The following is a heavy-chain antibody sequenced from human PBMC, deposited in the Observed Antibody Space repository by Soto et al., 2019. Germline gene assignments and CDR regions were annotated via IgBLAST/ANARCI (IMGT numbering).Heavy chain of an antibody. V-gene: IGHV4-31*03. CDR1: GAALNSGNYY. J-gene: IGHJ5*02. Sequence: SETLSLTCSVSGAALNSGNYYWSWIRQVPGKGLEWIGHIYVTGAVDYNPSLRDRITISQDTSERQLSLNLRLVTAADTAVYYCARLRIATNNYKWFDPWGQGTLVTVSS. D-gene: IGHD2-21*01. CDR3: ARLRIATNNYKWFDP. CDR2: IYVTGAV.